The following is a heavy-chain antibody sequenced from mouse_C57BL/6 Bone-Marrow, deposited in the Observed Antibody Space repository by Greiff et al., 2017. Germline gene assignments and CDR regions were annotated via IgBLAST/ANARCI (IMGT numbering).Heavy chain of an antibody. CDR2: ISDGGSYT. CDR1: GFTFSSYA. V-gene: IGHV5-4*03. CDR3: ARGDAMDY. J-gene: IGHJ4*01. Sequence: EVKLMESGGGLVKPGGSLKLSCAASGFTFSSYAMSWVRQTPEKRLEWVATISDGGSYTCYPDNVKGRFTISRDNAKNNLYLQMSHLKSEDTAMYYCARGDAMDYWGQGTSVTVSS.